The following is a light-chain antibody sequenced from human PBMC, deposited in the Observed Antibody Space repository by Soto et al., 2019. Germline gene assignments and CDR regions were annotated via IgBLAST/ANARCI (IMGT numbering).Light chain of an antibody. CDR1: SSDVGTYTL. Sequence: QSVLTQPASVSGSPVQSITMSCTGTSSDVGTYTLVSWYQQHPGKAPKLVIYEVNKRPAGVSKRFSGSKSGDTASLTISGLQAEDEADYYCSSYAGAITFYVFGTGTKVTVL. CDR3: SSYAGAITFYV. CDR2: EVN. J-gene: IGLJ1*01. V-gene: IGLV2-23*02.